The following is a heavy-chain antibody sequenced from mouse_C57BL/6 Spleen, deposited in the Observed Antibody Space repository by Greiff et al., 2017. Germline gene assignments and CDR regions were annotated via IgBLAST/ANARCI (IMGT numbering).Heavy chain of an antibody. CDR1: GYTFTSYW. D-gene: IGHD2-1*01. CDR3: ARLSGGNSEGFAY. Sequence: QVQLQQPGAELVMPGASVKLSCKASGYTFTSYWMHWVKQRPGQGLEWIGEIDPSDSYTNYNQKFKGKSTLTVDKSSSTAYMQLSSLTSEDSAVYYCARLSGGNSEGFAYWGQGTLVTVSA. CDR2: IDPSDSYT. V-gene: IGHV1-69*01. J-gene: IGHJ3*01.